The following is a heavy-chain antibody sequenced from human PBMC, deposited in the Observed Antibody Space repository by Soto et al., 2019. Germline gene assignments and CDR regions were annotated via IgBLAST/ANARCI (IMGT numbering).Heavy chain of an antibody. Sequence: QITLKESGPTLVKPTQTLTLTCTFSGFSLNTGGLGVGWIRQPPGKALEWLALIYWDGDKRYSPSLKSRLSITKDTSNNQLVLPLTNMDPVVTATYYCAHSRCGRDCLRSYSSHYYYGMEVWGPGTTVTVSS. CDR3: AHSRCGRDCLRSYSSHYYYGMEV. CDR2: IYWDGDK. D-gene: IGHD2-21*02. V-gene: IGHV2-5*02. CDR1: GFSLNTGGLG. J-gene: IGHJ6*02.